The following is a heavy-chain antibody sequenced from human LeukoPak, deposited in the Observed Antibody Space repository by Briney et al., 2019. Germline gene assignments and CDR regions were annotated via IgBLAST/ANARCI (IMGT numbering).Heavy chain of an antibody. V-gene: IGHV3-23*01. J-gene: IGHJ4*02. Sequence: GGSLRLSCAASGFTFSSCAMSWVRQAPGKGLEWVSAISGSFIGTYYADSVKGRFTISRDTSKNTLYLQMNSLRAEDTAVYYCARDYRYYDFWSGYSTNYYFDYWGQGTLVTVSS. CDR2: ISGSFIGT. D-gene: IGHD3-3*01. CDR1: GFTFSSCA. CDR3: ARDYRYYDFWSGYSTNYYFDY.